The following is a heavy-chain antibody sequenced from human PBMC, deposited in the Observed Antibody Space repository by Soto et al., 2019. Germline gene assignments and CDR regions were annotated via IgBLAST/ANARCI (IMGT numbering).Heavy chain of an antibody. CDR1: GFTFSSYW. CDR3: ARDQPPGQWLV. J-gene: IGHJ3*01. Sequence: GGSLRLSCAASGFTFSSYWMSWIRQAPGKGLEWVANIKQDGSEKYYVDSVKGRFTISRDNAKNSLYLQMNSLRAEDTAVYYCARDQPPGQWLVWGQGTMVTVSS. CDR2: IKQDGSEK. V-gene: IGHV3-7*05. D-gene: IGHD6-19*01.